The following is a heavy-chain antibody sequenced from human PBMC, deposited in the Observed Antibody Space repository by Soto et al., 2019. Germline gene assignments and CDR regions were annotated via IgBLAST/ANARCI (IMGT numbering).Heavy chain of an antibody. CDR3: AIRASSGYFGGMDV. V-gene: IGHV5-51*01. D-gene: IGHD3-22*01. CDR2: IYPGDSDS. CDR1: VYSLSSYW. Sequence: SLKISSQSPVYSLSSYWIASVRQMPGKGLEWMGIIYPGDSDSKYGPSFQGQVTISADKSISTAYLEWSSLKASDTGMYYCAIRASSGYFGGMDVWGQGTTVTVSS. J-gene: IGHJ6*02.